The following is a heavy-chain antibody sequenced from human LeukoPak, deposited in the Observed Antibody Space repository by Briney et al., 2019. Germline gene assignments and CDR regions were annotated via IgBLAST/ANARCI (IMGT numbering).Heavy chain of an antibody. D-gene: IGHD3-22*01. Sequence: GXXXKISCKGSGYSFTSYWIGWVRQMPGKGLEWMGIIYPGDSDTRYSPSFQGQVTISADESISTAYLQWSSLKASDTAMYYCARPKGYYDSSGYTDAFDIWGQGTMVTVSS. CDR3: ARPKGYYDSSGYTDAFDI. V-gene: IGHV5-51*01. CDR1: GYSFTSYW. CDR2: IYPGDSDT. J-gene: IGHJ3*02.